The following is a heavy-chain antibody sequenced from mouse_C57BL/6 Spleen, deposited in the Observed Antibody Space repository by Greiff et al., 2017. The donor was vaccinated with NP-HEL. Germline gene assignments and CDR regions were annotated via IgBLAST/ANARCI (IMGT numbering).Heavy chain of an antibody. CDR3: AREGTGTCFDV. CDR2: ISDGGSYT. J-gene: IGHJ1*03. CDR1: GFTFSSYA. V-gene: IGHV5-4*01. Sequence: DVHLVESGGGLVKPGGSLKLSCAASGFTFSSYAMSWVRQTPEKRLEWVATISDGGSYTYYPDNVKGRFTISRDNAKNNLYLQMSHLKSEDTAMYYCAREGTGTCFDVWGTGTTVTVSS. D-gene: IGHD4-1*01.